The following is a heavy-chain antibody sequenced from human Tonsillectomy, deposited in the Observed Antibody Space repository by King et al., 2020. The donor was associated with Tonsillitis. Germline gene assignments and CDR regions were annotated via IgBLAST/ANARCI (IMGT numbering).Heavy chain of an antibody. V-gene: IGHV3-74*01. D-gene: IGHD6-19*01. Sequence: VQLVESGGNLVQPGGSLRLSCAASGFTFSSYWMHWVRQAPGKGLRWVSRIDFDGSDTSYADSVKGRFTISRDNAKNTLYLQMNSLRAEDTAVYYCARGTSSGWYWYFDLWGRGTLVTVSS. CDR2: IDFDGSDT. J-gene: IGHJ2*01. CDR3: ARGTSSGWYWYFDL. CDR1: GFTFSSYW.